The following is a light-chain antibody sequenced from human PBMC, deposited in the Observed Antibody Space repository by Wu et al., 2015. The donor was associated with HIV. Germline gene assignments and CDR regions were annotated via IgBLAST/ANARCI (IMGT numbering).Light chain of an antibody. CDR3: QQYKSYST. J-gene: IGKJ1*01. Sequence: DIQMTQSPSTLSASVGDKVTITCRASQTIGTWLAWYQQKPGKAPNLLMYEASNLESGVPSRFSGSGSGTEFTLTISSLQPDDFATYYCQQYKSYSTFGQGTKVEIK. V-gene: IGKV1-5*03. CDR2: EAS. CDR1: QTIGTW.